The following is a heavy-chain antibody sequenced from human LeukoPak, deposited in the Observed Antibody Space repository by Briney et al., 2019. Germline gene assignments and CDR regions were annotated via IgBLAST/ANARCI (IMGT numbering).Heavy chain of an antibody. J-gene: IGHJ5*02. D-gene: IGHD1-1*01. V-gene: IGHV4-30-2*01. CDR1: GGSISSGGYS. CDR3: AREGTAGTNLNWFDP. Sequence: SQTLSLTCAVSGGSISSGGYSWSWIRQPPGKGLEWIGYIYHSGSTYYNPSLKSRVTISVDRPKNQFSLKLSSVTAADTAVYYCAREGTAGTNLNWFDPWGQGTLVTVSS. CDR2: IYHSGST.